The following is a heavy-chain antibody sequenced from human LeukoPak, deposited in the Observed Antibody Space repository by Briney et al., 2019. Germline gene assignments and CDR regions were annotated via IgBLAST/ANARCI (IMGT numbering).Heavy chain of an antibody. V-gene: IGHV6-1*01. CDR3: TRQYGYFDY. Sequence: SQTLSLTCAISGDSFSSNSAGWNWIRQSPSRGLEWLGRTYYRSKWYHDYAVSVKSRITINPDTSKNQFSLQLNSVTPEDTAVYYCTRQYGYFDYWGQGTLVTVSS. CDR2: TYYRSKWYH. D-gene: IGHD4-17*01. CDR1: GDSFSSNSAG. J-gene: IGHJ4*02.